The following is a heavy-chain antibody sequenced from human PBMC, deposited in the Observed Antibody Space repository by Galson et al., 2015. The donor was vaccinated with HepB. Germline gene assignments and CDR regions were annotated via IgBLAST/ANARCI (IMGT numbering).Heavy chain of an antibody. CDR2: ISSSSSTI. V-gene: IGHV3-48*01. D-gene: IGHD3-10*01. J-gene: IGHJ4*02. Sequence: SLRLSCAASGFTFSSYSMNWVRQAPGKGLEWVPYISSSSSTIYYADSVKGRFTISRDNAKNSLYLQMNSLRAEDTAVYYCARTAMVRGVAFFDYWGQGTLVTVSS. CDR1: GFTFSSYS. CDR3: ARTAMVRGVAFFDY.